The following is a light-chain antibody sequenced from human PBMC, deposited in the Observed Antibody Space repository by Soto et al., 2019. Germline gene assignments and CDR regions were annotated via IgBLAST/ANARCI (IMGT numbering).Light chain of an antibody. CDR1: QSISSNY. V-gene: IGKV3-20*01. CDR2: GAS. Sequence: DIVLTQSPGTLSLSPGERATLSCRASQSISSNYLAWYQQKPGQAPRLLIYGASSRATGIPNRFSGSGSGTDFTLTISRLEPEDFAVYYCQQYGNSPQTFGQGTKVDI. CDR3: QQYGNSPQT. J-gene: IGKJ1*01.